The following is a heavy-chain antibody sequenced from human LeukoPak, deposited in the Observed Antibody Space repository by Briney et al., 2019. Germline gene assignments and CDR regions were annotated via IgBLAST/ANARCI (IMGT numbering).Heavy chain of an antibody. J-gene: IGHJ4*02. CDR1: GFTFSSYG. V-gene: IGHV3-33*01. D-gene: IGHD2-15*01. Sequence: GRSLRLSCAASGFTFSSYGMHWVRQAPGKGLEWVAVIWYDGSNKYYADSVKGRFTISRDNSKNTLYLQMNSLRAEDTAVYYCARVGRYCSGGSCYSRGYYFDYWGQGTLVTVSS. CDR2: IWYDGSNK. CDR3: ARVGRYCSGGSCYSRGYYFDY.